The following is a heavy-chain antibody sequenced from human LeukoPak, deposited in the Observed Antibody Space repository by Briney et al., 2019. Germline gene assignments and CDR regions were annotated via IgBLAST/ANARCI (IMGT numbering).Heavy chain of an antibody. V-gene: IGHV3-23*01. Sequence: GGSLRPSCAASGFTLSSHGMCWVRQAPGRGLEWVSSISIGGDTTYSDSVKGRFTISRDNSKNTLYLQLDSLRAEDTAIYYCAKEIRPNDCWGQGTLVTVSS. CDR3: AKEIRPNDC. CDR1: GFTLSSHG. CDR2: ISIGGDTT. J-gene: IGHJ4*02. D-gene: IGHD4-17*01.